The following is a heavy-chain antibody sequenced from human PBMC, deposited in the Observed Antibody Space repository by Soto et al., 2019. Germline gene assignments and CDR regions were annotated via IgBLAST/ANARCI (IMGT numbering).Heavy chain of an antibody. D-gene: IGHD5-18*01. J-gene: IGHJ4*02. Sequence: EVKLVESGGGLVKPGGYLRLSCAASGFTFSSYSRNWVRQAPGKGLEWVSSISSSSSYIYYADSVKCRLTISRDNAKNSLYMQMNSLRAEDTAVYYCARDIKGYSYEFIWEYYFDYWGQGTLVTVSS. CDR3: ARDIKGYSYEFIWEYYFDY. CDR2: ISSSSSYI. V-gene: IGHV3-21*01. CDR1: GFTFSSYS.